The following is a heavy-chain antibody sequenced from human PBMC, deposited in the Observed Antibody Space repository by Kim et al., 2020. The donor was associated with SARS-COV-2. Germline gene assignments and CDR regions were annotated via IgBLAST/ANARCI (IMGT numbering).Heavy chain of an antibody. CDR3: ARDRGSSFLEWLFADYGMDV. D-gene: IGHD3-3*01. CDR2: ISAYNGNT. V-gene: IGHV1-18*01. Sequence: ASVKVSCKASGYTFTSYGISWVRQAPGQGLEWMGWISAYNGNTNYAQKLQGRVTMTTDTSTSTAYMELRSLRSDDTAVYYCARDRGSSFLEWLFADYGMDVWGQGTTVTVSS. CDR1: GYTFTSYG. J-gene: IGHJ6*02.